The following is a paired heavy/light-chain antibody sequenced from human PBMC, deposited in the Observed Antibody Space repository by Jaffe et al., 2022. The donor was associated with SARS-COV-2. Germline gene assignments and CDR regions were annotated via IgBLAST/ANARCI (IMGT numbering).Heavy chain of an antibody. CDR1: GFTFSSYS. CDR2: ISSSSSYI. V-gene: IGHV3-21*01. D-gene: IGHD3-22*01. J-gene: IGHJ6*02. CDR3: ASLNWAGSSGYLGYYYGMDV. Sequence: EVQLVESGGGLVKPGGSLRLSCAASGFTFSSYSMNWVRQAPGKGLEWVSSISSSSSYIYYADSVKGRFTISRDNAKNSLYLQMNSLRAEDTAVYYCASLNWAGSSGYLGYYYGMDVWGQGTTVTVSS.
Light chain of an antibody. CDR3: MQALQTLFT. V-gene: IGKV2-28*01. J-gene: IGKJ3*01. Sequence: DIVMTQSPLSLPVTPGEPASISCRSSQSLLHSNGYNYLDWYLQKPGQSPQLLIYLGSNRASGVPDRFSGSGSGTDFTLKISRVEAEDVGVYYCMQALQTLFTFGPGTKVDIK. CDR2: LGS. CDR1: QSLLHSNGYNY.